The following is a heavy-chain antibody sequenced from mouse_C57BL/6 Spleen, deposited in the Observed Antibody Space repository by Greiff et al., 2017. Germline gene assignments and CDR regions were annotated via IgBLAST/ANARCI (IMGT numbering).Heavy chain of an antibody. CDR1: GFTFSSYA. V-gene: IGHV5-4*01. CDR2: ISDGGSYT. D-gene: IGHD1-1*01. Sequence: EVQGVESGGGLVKPGGSLKLSCAASGFTFSSYAMSWVRQTPEKRLEWVATISDGGSYTYYPDNVKGRFTISRDNAKNNLYLQMSHLKSEDTAMYYCAREGRGSSYRYFDVWGTGTTVTVSS. J-gene: IGHJ1*03. CDR3: AREGRGSSYRYFDV.